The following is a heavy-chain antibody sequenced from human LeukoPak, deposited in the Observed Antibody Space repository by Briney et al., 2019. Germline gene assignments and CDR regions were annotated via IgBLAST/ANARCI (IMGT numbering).Heavy chain of an antibody. D-gene: IGHD6-19*01. Sequence: GGSLRLSCAASGFTFXSYAMSWVRQAPGXXXXWVSAISGSGGSTYYADSVKGRFTISRDNSKNTLYLQMNSLRAEDTAVYYCARDGKAYSSGWRFDYWGQGTLVTVSS. CDR2: ISGSGGST. CDR1: GFTFXSYA. J-gene: IGHJ4*02. V-gene: IGHV3-23*01. CDR3: ARDGKAYSSGWRFDY.